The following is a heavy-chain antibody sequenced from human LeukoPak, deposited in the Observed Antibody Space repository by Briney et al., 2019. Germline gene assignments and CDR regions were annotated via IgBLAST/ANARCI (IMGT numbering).Heavy chain of an antibody. Sequence: KPSETLSLTCTVSGGSISSSSYYWGWIRQPPGKGLEWIGSICYSGSTYYNPSLKSRVTISVDTSKNQFSLKLSSVTAADTAVYYCARIGYSYGPRGAFDIWGQGTMVTVSS. D-gene: IGHD5-18*01. CDR1: GGSISSSSYY. V-gene: IGHV4-39*01. CDR2: ICYSGST. CDR3: ARIGYSYGPRGAFDI. J-gene: IGHJ3*02.